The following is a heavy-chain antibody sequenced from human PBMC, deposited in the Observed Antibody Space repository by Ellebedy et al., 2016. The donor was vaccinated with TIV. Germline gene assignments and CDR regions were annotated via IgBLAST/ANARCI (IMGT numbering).Heavy chain of an antibody. Sequence: GESLKISCAASGFIFSTNAMGWVRQSPERGLEWISALSADGTRTYYADSVKGRFIISRDNSRNTLYLQMSSLRAEDTAVYYSTNHRPSVSMDVWGQGTTVTVSS. V-gene: IGHV3-23*01. CDR2: LSADGTRT. J-gene: IGHJ6*02. CDR3: TNHRPSVSMDV. CDR1: GFIFSTNA.